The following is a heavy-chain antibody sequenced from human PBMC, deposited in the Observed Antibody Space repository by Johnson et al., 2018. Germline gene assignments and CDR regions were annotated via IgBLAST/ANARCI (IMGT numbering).Heavy chain of an antibody. Sequence: VQLQESGGGLVQPGGSLKLSCAASGFTFSGSAMHWVRQASGKGLEWVGRIRSKANSYATAYAASVKGRFTISRDDSKNTAYLQMNSLKTEDTAVYYCTRPPLGVTILGVVTDDAFDIWGQGTMVTVSS. CDR3: TRPPLGVTILGVVTDDAFDI. CDR1: GFTFSGSA. CDR2: IRSKANSYAT. J-gene: IGHJ3*02. V-gene: IGHV3-73*02. D-gene: IGHD3-3*01.